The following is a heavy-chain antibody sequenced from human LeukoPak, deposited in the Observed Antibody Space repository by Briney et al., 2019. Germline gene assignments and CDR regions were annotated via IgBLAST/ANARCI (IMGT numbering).Heavy chain of an antibody. Sequence: GSLRLSCVASGITFSTYSMNWVRQPPGKGLEWIGYIYYSGSTNYNPSLKSRVTMSVDTSKNLFSLNLSSVTAADTAVYYCARALLWGYDYWGQGTLVTVSS. CDR2: IYYSGST. CDR1: GITFSTYS. J-gene: IGHJ4*02. D-gene: IGHD2-2*01. CDR3: ARALLWGYDY. V-gene: IGHV4-59*01.